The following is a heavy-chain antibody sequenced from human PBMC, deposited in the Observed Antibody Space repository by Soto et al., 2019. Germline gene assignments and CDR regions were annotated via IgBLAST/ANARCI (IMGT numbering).Heavy chain of an antibody. Sequence: GGSLTLSCVASGFTFINYWMSWVRQAPGKGLEWVANMKKDGSQKYYVDSVKGRFTISRDNARNSLYLQMNSLRVEDTAVYYCARDWFDAWGQGTLVTVSS. V-gene: IGHV3-7*01. CDR1: GFTFINYW. CDR3: ARDWFDA. CDR2: MKKDGSQK. J-gene: IGHJ5*02.